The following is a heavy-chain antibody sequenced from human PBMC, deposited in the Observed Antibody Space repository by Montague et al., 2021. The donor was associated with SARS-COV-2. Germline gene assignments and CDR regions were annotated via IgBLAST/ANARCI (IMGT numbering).Heavy chain of an antibody. Sequence: SETLSLTCTVSGGSISSYYWSWIRQPPGRGLQWIGYISYSGSTNYNPSLKSRVTISVDMSKNHFTLRLSSVTAADTAVYYCARDLSSSWSYWFDPWGQGTLVTVSS. CDR1: GGSISSYY. CDR2: ISYSGST. J-gene: IGHJ5*02. V-gene: IGHV4-59*01. CDR3: ARDLSSSWSYWFDP. D-gene: IGHD6-13*01.